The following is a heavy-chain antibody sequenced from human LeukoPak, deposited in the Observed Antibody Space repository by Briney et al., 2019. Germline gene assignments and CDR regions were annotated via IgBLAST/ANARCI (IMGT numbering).Heavy chain of an antibody. D-gene: IGHD5-18*01. CDR1: GDSISTYH. J-gene: IGHJ4*02. V-gene: IGHV4-59*01. Sequence: PSETLSLTCSVSGDSISTYHWNWIRKTPGKGLEWIGYMQSTGNSNYNPSLKSRVNIFVDTSKNQFVLNLRSVTAADTAVYYCARDKRHSYGRYFDPWGQGMRVSVSS. CDR3: ARDKRHSYGRYFDP. CDR2: MQSTGNS.